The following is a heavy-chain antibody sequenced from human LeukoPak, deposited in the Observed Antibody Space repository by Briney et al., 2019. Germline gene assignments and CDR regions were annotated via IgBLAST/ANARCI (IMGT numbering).Heavy chain of an antibody. J-gene: IGHJ3*02. D-gene: IGHD1-26*01. V-gene: IGHV3-21*01. CDR3: AREAWELPYPHAFDI. CDR1: GFTFSSYS. CDR2: ISSSSSYI. Sequence: GGSLRLSCAASGFTFSSYSMNWVRQAPGQGLEWVSSISSSSSYIYYADSVKGRFTISRDNAKNSLYLQMNSLRAEDTAVYYCAREAWELPYPHAFDIWGQGTMVTVSS.